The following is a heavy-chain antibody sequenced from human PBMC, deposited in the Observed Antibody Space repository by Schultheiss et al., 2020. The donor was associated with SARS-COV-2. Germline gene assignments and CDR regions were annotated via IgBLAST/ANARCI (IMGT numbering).Heavy chain of an antibody. V-gene: IGHV1-18*01. CDR1: GYTFTSFG. CDR3: ARGGVYGDYSYGMDV. J-gene: IGHJ6*02. CDR2: ISAYNGNT. D-gene: IGHD4-17*01. Sequence: ASVKVSCKASGYTFTSFGISWVRQAPGQGLEWMGWISAYNGNTNYAQKFQGRVTITADESTSTAYMELSSLRSEDTAVYYCARGGVYGDYSYGMDVWGQGTTVTVSS.